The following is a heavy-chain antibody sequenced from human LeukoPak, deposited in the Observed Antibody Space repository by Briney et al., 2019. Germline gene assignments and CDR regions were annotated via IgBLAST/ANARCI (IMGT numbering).Heavy chain of an antibody. V-gene: IGHV3-23*01. J-gene: IGHJ4*02. CDR1: GFTFGSYA. CDR3: AKVPLWSGYFLGMYFDY. Sequence: PGGSLRLSCAASGFTFGSYAMSWVRQAPGKGLEWVSAISGSGGSTYYADSVKGRFTISRDNSKNTLYLQMNSLRAEDTAVYYCAKVPLWSGYFLGMYFDYWGQGTLVTVSS. CDR2: ISGSGGST. D-gene: IGHD3-3*01.